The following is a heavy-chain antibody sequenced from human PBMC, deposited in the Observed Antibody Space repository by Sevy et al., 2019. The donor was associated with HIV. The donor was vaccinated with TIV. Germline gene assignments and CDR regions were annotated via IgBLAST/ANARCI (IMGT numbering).Heavy chain of an antibody. D-gene: IGHD2-21*01. Sequence: GGSLRLSCAASGFSFSSYGMHWVRQAPGKGLEWMSYIQYDGSNKDYADSVKGRFTISRDNSKNTLYLQMNSLRVEDRAVFYCVKEGGGEGGDHWGQGTLVTVS. J-gene: IGHJ4*02. CDR1: GFSFSSYG. CDR3: VKEGGGEGGDH. CDR2: IQYDGSNK. V-gene: IGHV3-30*02.